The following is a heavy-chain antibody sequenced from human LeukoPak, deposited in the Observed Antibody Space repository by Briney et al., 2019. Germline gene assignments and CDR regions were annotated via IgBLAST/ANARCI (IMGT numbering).Heavy chain of an antibody. Sequence: GGSLRLSCAASGFTFSSYAMHWVRQAPGKGLEWVAVISYDGSNKYYADSVKGRFTISRDNSKNTIYLQMNSLRAEDTAVYYCARATAVRRADQEYWGQGTLVMVSS. V-gene: IGHV3-30-3*01. D-gene: IGHD3-16*01. CDR3: ARATAVRRADQEY. CDR1: GFTFSSYA. CDR2: ISYDGSNK. J-gene: IGHJ4*02.